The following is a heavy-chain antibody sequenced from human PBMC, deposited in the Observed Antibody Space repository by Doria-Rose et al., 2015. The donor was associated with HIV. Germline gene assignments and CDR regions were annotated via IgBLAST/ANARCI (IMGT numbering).Heavy chain of an antibody. CDR1: GDSISTYY. V-gene: IGHV4-59*01. CDR3: ARGTFYDSSGYYPYFDY. D-gene: IGHD3-22*01. Sequence: QVQLQESGPGLVKPSETLSLTCSVSGDSISTYYWNWIRQHPGKGLEWIGYIYYSWSTNDKPSLKSRVTISVDTSKNQFSLKLSSVTAADTAVYYCARGTFYDSSGYYPYFDYWGQGTLVTVSS. CDR2: IYYSWST. J-gene: IGHJ4*02.